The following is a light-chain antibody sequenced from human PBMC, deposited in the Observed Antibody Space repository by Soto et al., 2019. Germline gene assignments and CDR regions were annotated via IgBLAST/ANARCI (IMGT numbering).Light chain of an antibody. CDR1: QRVSRN. Sequence: EIVMTQSPATLSVSPGERATLSRRASQRVSRNLAWYQQKPGQAPRLLIYGASTRATGIPARFSGSGSGTEFTLTISSLQSEDFALYYCQQYNNWPPWTFGQGTKVEIK. CDR2: GAS. V-gene: IGKV3-15*01. CDR3: QQYNNWPPWT. J-gene: IGKJ1*01.